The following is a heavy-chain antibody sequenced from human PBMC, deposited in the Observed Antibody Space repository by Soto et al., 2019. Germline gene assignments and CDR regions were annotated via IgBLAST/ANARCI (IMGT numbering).Heavy chain of an antibody. Sequence: ASVKVSCKASGYTFTSYGISWVRQAPGQGLEWMGWISAYNGNTNYAQKLQGRVTMTTDTSTSTAYMELRSLRSDDTAVYYCARDRQWELIHLYYYGMDVWGQGTTVTVSS. D-gene: IGHD1-26*01. CDR2: ISAYNGNT. CDR3: ARDRQWELIHLYYYGMDV. J-gene: IGHJ6*02. V-gene: IGHV1-18*01. CDR1: GYTFTSYG.